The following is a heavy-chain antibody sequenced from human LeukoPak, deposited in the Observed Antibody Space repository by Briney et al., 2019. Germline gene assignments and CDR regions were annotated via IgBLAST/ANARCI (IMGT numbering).Heavy chain of an antibody. D-gene: IGHD3-3*01. CDR1: GYTLTELS. Sequence: ASVKVSCKVSGYTLTELSMHWVRQAPGKGLEWMGGFDPEDGETIYAQKFQGRVTMTEDTSTDTAYMELSSLRSEDTAVYYCATVSGDFWSGYYNWFDPWGQGTLVTVSS. V-gene: IGHV1-24*01. CDR3: ATVSGDFWSGYYNWFDP. J-gene: IGHJ5*02. CDR2: FDPEDGET.